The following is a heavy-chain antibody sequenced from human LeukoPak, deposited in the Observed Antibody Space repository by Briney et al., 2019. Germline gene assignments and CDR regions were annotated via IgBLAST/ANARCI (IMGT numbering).Heavy chain of an antibody. Sequence: SETLSLTCTVSGGSISGSIYYWGWIRQPPGKGLEWIGSIRYSGSTFYNPSLRSRDTMSIDTSKNQFSLKLTFVTAADTAVYYCAGRRSGIAVAGTRRDYWGQGSLVTVSP. J-gene: IGHJ4*02. CDR2: IRYSGST. D-gene: IGHD6-19*01. CDR1: GGSISGSIYY. V-gene: IGHV4-39*01. CDR3: AGRRSGIAVAGTRRDY.